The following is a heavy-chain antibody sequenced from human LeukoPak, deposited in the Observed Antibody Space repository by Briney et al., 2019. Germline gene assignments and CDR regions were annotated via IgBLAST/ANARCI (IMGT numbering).Heavy chain of an antibody. J-gene: IGHJ4*02. V-gene: IGHV4-39*01. D-gene: IGHD2-2*01. CDR2: IYYSGST. CDR1: GGSISSSSVY. CDR3: ARHFLTLREEELPAAYFDY. Sequence: SETLSLTCTVSGGSISSSSVYWGWIRQPPGKGLEWIGSIYYSGSTYYNPSLKSRVTISVDTSKNQFSLKLSSVTAADTAVYYCARHFLTLREEELPAAYFDYWGRGTLVTVSS.